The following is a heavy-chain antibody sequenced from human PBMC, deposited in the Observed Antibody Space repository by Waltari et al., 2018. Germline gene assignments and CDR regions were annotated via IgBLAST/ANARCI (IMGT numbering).Heavy chain of an antibody. CDR2: MSYSGAT. D-gene: IGHD5-12*01. J-gene: IGHJ3*01. CDR3: ATYIGASLGTAAFDV. CDR1: GVYITSNSHY. Sequence: QVQVQESGPGLVKPSGSLSLTCRVSGVYITSNSHYRGWLRQPPGPGLEWIGTMSYSGATYSSPSLKSRVTISRDTSENQLSLKLGSVTAADTAVYYCATYIGASLGTAAFDVWGQGTTVTVSS. V-gene: IGHV4-39*01.